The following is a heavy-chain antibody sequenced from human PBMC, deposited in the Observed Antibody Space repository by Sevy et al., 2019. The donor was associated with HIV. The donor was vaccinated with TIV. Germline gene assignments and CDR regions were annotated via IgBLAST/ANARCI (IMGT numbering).Heavy chain of an antibody. CDR3: ASGLVGATNVTNDY. J-gene: IGHJ4*02. CDR2: ISSSSSYI. Sequence: PGGSLRLSCAASGFTFSSYSMNWVRQAPGKGLEWVSSISSSSSYIYYADSVKGRFTISRDNAKNSLYLQMNSLRAEDTAVYYCASGLVGATNVTNDYWGQGTLVTVSS. D-gene: IGHD1-26*01. CDR1: GFTFSSYS. V-gene: IGHV3-21*01.